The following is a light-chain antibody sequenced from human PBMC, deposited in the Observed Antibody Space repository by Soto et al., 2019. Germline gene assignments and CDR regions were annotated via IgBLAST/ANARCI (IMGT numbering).Light chain of an antibody. V-gene: IGKV1-5*03. J-gene: IGKJ2*01. Sequence: DMQMTQSPATLSASVGDRVTITCRASQSISSWLAWYQQKPGKAPKLLIYKAYSLESGVPSRFSGRGSGTEFTLTISSLQPDDFATYYCQQYKTYMYTFGQGTKLEIK. CDR3: QQYKTYMYT. CDR1: QSISSW. CDR2: KAY.